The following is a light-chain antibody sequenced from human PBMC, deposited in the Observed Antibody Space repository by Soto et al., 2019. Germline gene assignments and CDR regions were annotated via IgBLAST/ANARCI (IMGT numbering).Light chain of an antibody. CDR1: SSDIGGYYY. J-gene: IGLJ1*01. Sequence: QSVLTQPASVSGSPGQSFTISCTGTSSDIGGYYYVSWYQHHPGKAPKLLIYQVTNRPSRVSNRFSGSKSGNTASLTISGLQADDEADYYCTSSSSSDIFYVFGTGTKVTVL. CDR2: QVT. CDR3: TSSSSSDIFYV. V-gene: IGLV2-14*01.